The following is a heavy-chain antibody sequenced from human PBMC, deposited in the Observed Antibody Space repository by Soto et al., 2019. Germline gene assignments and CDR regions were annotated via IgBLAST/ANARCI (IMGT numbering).Heavy chain of an antibody. V-gene: IGHV3-30-3*01. J-gene: IGHJ4*02. CDR3: ARESIGEIDYYFDY. Sequence: QVQLVESGGGVVQPGRSLRLSCAASGFTFSSYAMHWVRQAPGKGLEWVAVISYDGSNKYYADSVKGRFTISRDNSKNTLYLQMNSLRADDTAVYYCARESIGEIDYYFDYWGQGTLVTVSS. CDR1: GFTFSSYA. D-gene: IGHD2-21*01. CDR2: ISYDGSNK.